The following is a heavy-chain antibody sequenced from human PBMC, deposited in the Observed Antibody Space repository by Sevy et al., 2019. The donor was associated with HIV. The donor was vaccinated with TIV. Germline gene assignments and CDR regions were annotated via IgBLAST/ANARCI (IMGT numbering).Heavy chain of an antibody. CDR1: GFRFSDYS. Sequence: GGSLRLSCAASGFRFSDYSMHWVRQAPGKGLEWVAVISYDGRNNKYNVDSVKGRFTISIDNSKNTQFLQMNSLRAEDSAIYYCARDRGEILHSAFDYWGQGTLVTVSS. CDR2: ISYDGRNNK. D-gene: IGHD3-16*01. V-gene: IGHV3-30*14. CDR3: ARDRGEILHSAFDY. J-gene: IGHJ4*02.